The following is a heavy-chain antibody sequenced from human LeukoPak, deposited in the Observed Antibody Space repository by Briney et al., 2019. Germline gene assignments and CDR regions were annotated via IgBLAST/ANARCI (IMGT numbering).Heavy chain of an antibody. D-gene: IGHD3-22*01. Sequence: PSETLSLICTVSGGSINTHYWSWIRQPAGKGLEWIGRIYTSGSTNYNPSLKSRVTMSVDTSKNQFSLKLSSVTAADTAVYYCARAKPKEYYDSSGSQGSWFDPWGQGTLVTVSS. CDR2: IYTSGST. J-gene: IGHJ5*02. CDR1: GGSINTHY. V-gene: IGHV4-4*07. CDR3: ARAKPKEYYDSSGSQGSWFDP.